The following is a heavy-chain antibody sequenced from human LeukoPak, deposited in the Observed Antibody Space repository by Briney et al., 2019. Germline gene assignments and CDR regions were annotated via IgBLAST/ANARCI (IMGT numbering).Heavy chain of an antibody. CDR3: ARVESSGWQGIDY. J-gene: IGHJ4*02. CDR1: GYTFTVYY. CDR2: INPNSGGT. Sequence: GASVRVSFKASGYTFTVYYMHWVRQAPGQGLEWMGWINPNSGGTNYAQKFQGRVTMTRDTSINTAYMELIRLTSDDTAVYYCARVESSGWQGIDYWGQGTLVTVSS. V-gene: IGHV1-2*02. D-gene: IGHD6-19*01.